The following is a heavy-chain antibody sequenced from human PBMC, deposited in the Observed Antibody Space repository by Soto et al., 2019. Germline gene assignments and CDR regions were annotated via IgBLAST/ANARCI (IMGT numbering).Heavy chain of an antibody. V-gene: IGHV1-69*01. D-gene: IGHD3-3*01. CDR2: IIPIFGTA. CDR1: GGTFSSYA. Sequence: QVQLVQSGAEVKKPGSSVKVSCKASGGTFSSYAISWVRQAPGQGLEWMGGIIPIFGTANYAQKFQGRVTITADESTSTAYMELSSLRSEDTAVYYCAKTKEIGTSYYDFWSGYRTYYYYYGMDVWGQGTTVTVSS. CDR3: AKTKEIGTSYYDFWSGYRTYYYYYGMDV. J-gene: IGHJ6*02.